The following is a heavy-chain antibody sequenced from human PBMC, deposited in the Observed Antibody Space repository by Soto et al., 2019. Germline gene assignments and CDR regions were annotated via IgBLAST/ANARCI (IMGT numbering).Heavy chain of an antibody. J-gene: IGHJ4*02. V-gene: IGHV2-5*01. CDR3: AHRPRSSHLWRSLGELSHPFDY. CDR2: IYWNDDK. D-gene: IGHD3-16*02. Sequence: SGPTLVNPTQTLTLTCTFSGFSLSTSGVGVGWIRQPPGKALEWLALIYWNDDKRYRPFLKSRLTITKDTSKNQVVLTMTNMDPVDTATYYCAHRPRSSHLWRSLGELSHPFDYWGQGTLVTVSS. CDR1: GFSLSTSGVG.